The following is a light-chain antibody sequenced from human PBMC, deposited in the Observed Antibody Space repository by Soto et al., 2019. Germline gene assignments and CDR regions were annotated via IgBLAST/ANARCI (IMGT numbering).Light chain of an antibody. V-gene: IGLV3-21*04. CDR3: QVWDIRSVV. CDR2: YDA. Sequence: SYELTQSPSVSVAPGKTARITCGGDNIENKSVHWYQQKPGQAPVLVIYYDADRPSGIPERFSGSNSGNTATLTISRVEVGDEADYYCQVWDIRSVVFGGGTELTVL. CDR1: NIENKS. J-gene: IGLJ2*01.